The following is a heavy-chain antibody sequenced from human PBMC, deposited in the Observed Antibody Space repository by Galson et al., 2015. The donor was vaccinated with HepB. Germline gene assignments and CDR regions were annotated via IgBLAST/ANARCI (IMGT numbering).Heavy chain of an antibody. Sequence: SLRLSCAASGFTFSTYAMSWVRQAPGEGLEWVSGISGSGGSTFYADSVKGRFTISRDNSKNTLYLQMDSLRAEDTAVYYCAKVERGYSHRRSFRGHFDYWGQGTLVTVSS. J-gene: IGHJ4*02. CDR2: ISGSGGST. D-gene: IGHD5-18*01. CDR3: AKVERGYSHRRSFRGHFDY. CDR1: GFTFSTYA. V-gene: IGHV3-23*01.